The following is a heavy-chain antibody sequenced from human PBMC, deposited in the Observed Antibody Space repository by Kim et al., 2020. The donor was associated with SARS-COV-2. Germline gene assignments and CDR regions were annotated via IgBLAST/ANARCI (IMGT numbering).Heavy chain of an antibody. CDR3: TSRYSSGWYPNYYGMDV. D-gene: IGHD6-19*01. J-gene: IGHJ6*02. V-gene: IGHV3-15*01. Sequence: VKGRFTISRDDSKNTLYLQMNSLKTEDTAVYYCTSRYSSGWYPNYYGMDVWGQGTTVTVSS.